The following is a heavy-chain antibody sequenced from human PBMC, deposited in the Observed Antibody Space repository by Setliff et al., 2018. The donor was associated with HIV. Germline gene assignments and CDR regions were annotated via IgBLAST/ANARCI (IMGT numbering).Heavy chain of an antibody. CDR2: INVGNGDT. D-gene: IGHD3-10*01. CDR3: ARGALLAVFDFDH. Sequence: ASVKVSCKASGYTFTTYSLHWVRQAPGHSLEWMRWINVGNGDTKYSPELQGRISITRDTSANTAYMELSSLRSDDTAVYFCARGALLAVFDFDHWGQGTQVTVSS. CDR1: GYTFTTYS. V-gene: IGHV1-3*01. J-gene: IGHJ4*02.